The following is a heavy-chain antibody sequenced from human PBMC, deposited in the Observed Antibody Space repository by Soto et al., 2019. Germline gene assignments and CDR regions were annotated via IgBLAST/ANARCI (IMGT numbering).Heavy chain of an antibody. CDR1: GGSISSGGYY. D-gene: IGHD4-17*01. V-gene: IGHV4-31*03. CDR3: ASSDYGDYQNWFDP. J-gene: IGHJ5*02. Sequence: PSETLSLTCTVSGGSISSGGYYWSWIRQHPGKGLEWIGYIYYSGSTYYNPSLKSRVTISVDTSKNQFSLKLSSVTAADTAVYYCASSDYGDYQNWFDPWGQGTLVTV. CDR2: IYYSGST.